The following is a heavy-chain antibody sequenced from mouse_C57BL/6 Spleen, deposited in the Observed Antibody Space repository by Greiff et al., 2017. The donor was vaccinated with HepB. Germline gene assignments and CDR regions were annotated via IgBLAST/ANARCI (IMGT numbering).Heavy chain of an antibody. J-gene: IGHJ2*01. V-gene: IGHV3-6*01. Sequence: EVKLQESGPGLVKPSQSLSLTCSVTGYSITSGYYWNWIRQFPGNKLEWMGYISYDGSNNYNPSLKNRISITRDTSKNQFFLKLNSVTNEDTATYYCARLTGRGNYFDYWGQGTTLTVSS. CDR3: ARLTGRGNYFDY. CDR2: ISYDGSN. CDR1: GYSITSGYY. D-gene: IGHD3-3*01.